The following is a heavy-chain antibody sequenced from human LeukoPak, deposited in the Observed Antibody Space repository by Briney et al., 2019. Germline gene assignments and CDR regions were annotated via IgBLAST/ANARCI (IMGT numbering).Heavy chain of an antibody. V-gene: IGHV1-18*01. Sequence: SSVKVSCKASGYTFSNFGITWVGQAPGQGLEWMGWISTYNGNTNYAQKLQGRVTMTTDTSTSTASMELRSLRSGDTAIYYCAKDSPKSYTLGGAYYFDYWGQGTLLTVSS. CDR1: GYTFSNFG. CDR2: ISTYNGNT. J-gene: IGHJ4*02. D-gene: IGHD3-16*01. CDR3: AKDSPKSYTLGGAYYFDY.